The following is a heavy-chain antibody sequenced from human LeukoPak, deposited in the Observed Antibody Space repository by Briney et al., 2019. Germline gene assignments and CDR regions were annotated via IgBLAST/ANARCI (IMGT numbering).Heavy chain of an antibody. CDR1: GFTFSSYS. J-gene: IGHJ6*03. V-gene: IGHV3-21*01. CDR2: ISSSSSYI. D-gene: IGHD1-26*01. Sequence: PGGSLRLSCAASGFTFSSYSMNWVRQAPGKGLEWVSSISSSSSYIYYADSVKVRFTISRDNAKNSLYLQMNSLRAEDTAVYYCARGATPSLMLYYMDVWGKGTTVTVSS. CDR3: ARGATPSLMLYYMDV.